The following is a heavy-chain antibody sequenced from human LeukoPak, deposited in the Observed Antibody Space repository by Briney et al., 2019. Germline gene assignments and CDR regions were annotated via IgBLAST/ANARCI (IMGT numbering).Heavy chain of an antibody. CDR2: LYYSGST. CDR1: GGSFSGYY. CDR3: ARRGSYYYFDY. Sequence: SETLSLTCAVYGGSFSGYYWSWIRQPPGKGLEWIGSLYYSGSTYYNPSLKSRVTISVDTSKNQFSLKLSSVTAADTAVYYCARRGSYYYFDYWGQGTLVTVSS. D-gene: IGHD1-26*01. J-gene: IGHJ4*02. V-gene: IGHV4-34*01.